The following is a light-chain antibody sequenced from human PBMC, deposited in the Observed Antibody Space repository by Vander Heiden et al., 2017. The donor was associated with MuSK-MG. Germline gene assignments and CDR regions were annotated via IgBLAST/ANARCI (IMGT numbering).Light chain of an antibody. CDR1: QGMSSY. CDR2: DAS. Sequence: DIQLTQSPSFLSASVGDRVTITCRASQGMSSYLAWYQQKPGKAPKLLIYDASTLQSGVPSRFSGSGSGTEFNLTISSLQPEDVATYYCQQLNSSPITFGGGTKVDIK. V-gene: IGKV1-9*01. CDR3: QQLNSSPIT. J-gene: IGKJ4*01.